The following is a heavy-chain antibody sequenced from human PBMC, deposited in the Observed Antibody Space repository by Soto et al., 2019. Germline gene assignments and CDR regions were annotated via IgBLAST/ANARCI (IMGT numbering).Heavy chain of an antibody. Sequence: QVQLVESGGGVVQPGRSLRLSCAASGFTFSSYGMHWVRQAPGKGLEWVAVISYDGSNKYYADSVKGRFTISRDNSKNTLYRQMNSLRAEDTAVYYCAKEVAAAGDYGMDVWGQGTTVTVSS. CDR1: GFTFSSYG. CDR3: AKEVAAAGDYGMDV. V-gene: IGHV3-30*18. CDR2: ISYDGSNK. D-gene: IGHD6-13*01. J-gene: IGHJ6*02.